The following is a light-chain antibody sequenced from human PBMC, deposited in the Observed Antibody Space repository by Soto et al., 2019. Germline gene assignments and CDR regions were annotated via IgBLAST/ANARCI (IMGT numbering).Light chain of an antibody. Sequence: QLVLTQSPSASASLGASVKLTCTLSSGHSSYAIAWHKQQQEKGPRYLMKLNSDGSHSKGDGIPDRFSGSSSRAERYLTISSLQSEDESDYYCQTWGTGIQVFGTGTKVTVL. J-gene: IGLJ1*01. V-gene: IGLV4-69*01. CDR3: QTWGTGIQV. CDR2: LNSDGSH. CDR1: SGHSSYA.